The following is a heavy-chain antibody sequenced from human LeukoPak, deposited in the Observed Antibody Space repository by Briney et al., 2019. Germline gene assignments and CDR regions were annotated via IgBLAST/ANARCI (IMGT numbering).Heavy chain of an antibody. CDR2: FYYSGST. V-gene: IGHV4-59*08. J-gene: IGHJ4*02. CDR3: ARLGSGISDY. CDR1: GGSISSYY. D-gene: IGHD1-14*01. Sequence: PSETLSLTCTVSGGSISSYYWSWIRQPPGKGLEWIGYFYYSGSTNYNPSLKRRVTISVDTSKNQFSLKLSSVTAADTAVYYCARLGSGISDYWGQGTLVTVSS.